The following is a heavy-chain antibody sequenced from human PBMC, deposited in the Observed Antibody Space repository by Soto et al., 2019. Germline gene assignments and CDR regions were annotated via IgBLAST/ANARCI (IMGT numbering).Heavy chain of an antibody. Sequence: GGSLRLSCAPSAFTFGSYPMHWVCQAPGKGLEWVAVISYDGSNKSYADSEQGRFAISKDTSKNTQYLHINNLSTEATPVYSCAGEAPDCCGGDCHPFDYWGRGSMFTVAS. CDR1: AFTFGSYP. CDR3: AGEAPDCCGGDCHPFDY. CDR2: ISYDGSNK. D-gene: IGHD2-21*02. J-gene: IGHJ4*02. V-gene: IGHV3-30*09.